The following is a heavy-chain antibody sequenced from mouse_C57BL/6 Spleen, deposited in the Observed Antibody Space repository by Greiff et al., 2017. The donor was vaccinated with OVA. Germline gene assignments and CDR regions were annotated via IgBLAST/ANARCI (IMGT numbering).Heavy chain of an antibody. CDR1: GFTFSSYA. Sequence: EVQRVESGEGLVKPGGSLKLSCAASGFTFSSYAMSWVRQTPEKRLEWVAYISSGGDYIYYADTVKGRFTISRDNARNTLYLQMSSLKSEDTAMYYCTGERGAWFAYWGQGTLVTVSA. V-gene: IGHV5-9-1*02. CDR3: TGERGAWFAY. J-gene: IGHJ3*01. CDR2: ISSGGDYI.